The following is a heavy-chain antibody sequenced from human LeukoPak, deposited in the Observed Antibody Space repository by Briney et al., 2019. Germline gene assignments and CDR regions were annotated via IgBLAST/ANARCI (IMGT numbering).Heavy chain of an antibody. Sequence: GGSLRLSCATSGFTFSSYWMSWVRQAPGKGLEWVANIKQDGSEKYYMDSVKGRFTISRDNAKNSLYLQMNSLRAEDTAVYHCMMSLTAHYYYGTDVWGQGTTVTVSS. D-gene: IGHD2-21*02. J-gene: IGHJ6*02. CDR2: IKQDGSEK. V-gene: IGHV3-7*02. CDR3: MMSLTAHYYYGTDV. CDR1: GFTFSSYW.